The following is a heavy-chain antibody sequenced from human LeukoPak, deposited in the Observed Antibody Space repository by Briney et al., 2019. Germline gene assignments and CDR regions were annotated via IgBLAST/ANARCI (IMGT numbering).Heavy chain of an antibody. D-gene: IGHD2-15*01. CDR3: ARDLSGGYSFDY. CDR2: ISYDGSKK. J-gene: IGHJ4*02. V-gene: IGHV3-30-3*01. CDR1: GFSFSRYN. Sequence: GGSLRLSCAASGFSFSRYNMKWVRQAPGKGLEWVAVISYDGSKKDYADSVKGRFTISRDKSKNTLYLQMNSLRAEDTAVYYCARDLSGGYSFDYWGQGTLATVSS.